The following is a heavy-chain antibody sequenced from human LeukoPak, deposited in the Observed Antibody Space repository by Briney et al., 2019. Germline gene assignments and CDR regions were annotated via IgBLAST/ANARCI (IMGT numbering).Heavy chain of an antibody. D-gene: IGHD3-10*01. CDR2: MSDSGTFL. CDR3: VRDSEGCHSYYFDL. CDR1: GFTFETYS. J-gene: IGHJ4*02. Sequence: PGGSLRLSCAASGFTFETYSMNWVRQAPGKGLEWVSSMSDSGTFLYYADSVKGRFTISRDNAKNSLHLQMNSLRADDTAIYYCVRDSEGCHSYYFDLWGQGTLVTVSS. V-gene: IGHV3-21*06.